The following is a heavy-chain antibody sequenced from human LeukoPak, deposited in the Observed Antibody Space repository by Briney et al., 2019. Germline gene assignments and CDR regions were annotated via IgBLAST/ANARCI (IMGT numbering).Heavy chain of an antibody. D-gene: IGHD2-15*01. Sequence: GGSLRLSRTASGFTFSSFAMHWVRQAPGKGLEWVAVIWYDGSNKYYADSVKGRFTISRNNSKNTLYLQMNSLRAEDTAVYYCARESMVVTYLDYWGQGTLVTVSS. CDR2: IWYDGSNK. CDR1: GFTFSSFA. J-gene: IGHJ4*02. CDR3: ARESMVVTYLDY. V-gene: IGHV3-33*08.